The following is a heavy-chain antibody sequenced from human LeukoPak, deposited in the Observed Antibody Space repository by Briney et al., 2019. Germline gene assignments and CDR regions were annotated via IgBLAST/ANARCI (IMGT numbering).Heavy chain of an antibody. CDR2: ISSDSSNI. J-gene: IGHJ4*02. Sequence: GGSLRLSCAASGFTFSTYSMNWDRQAPGKGLEWVSYISSDSSNIYYADSVKGRFTISRDNAKNSLLLQVHSLRDDDTAVYYCARGGDAYNPFDYWGQGILVTVSS. V-gene: IGHV3-48*02. D-gene: IGHD5-24*01. CDR1: GFTFSTYS. CDR3: ARGGDAYNPFDY.